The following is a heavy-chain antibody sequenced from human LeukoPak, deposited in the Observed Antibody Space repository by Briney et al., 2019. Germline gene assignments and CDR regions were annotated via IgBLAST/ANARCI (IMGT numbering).Heavy chain of an antibody. J-gene: IGHJ4*02. Sequence: PGVSLRLSCAASGFTFSSYAMSWVRQAPGKGLEWVSAISGSGGSTYYADSVKGRFTISRDNSKNTLYLQMNSLRAEDTAVYYCATHLDGYNYVHHYWGQGTLVTVSS. CDR3: ATHLDGYNYVHHY. CDR1: GFTFSSYA. D-gene: IGHD5-24*01. CDR2: ISGSGGST. V-gene: IGHV3-23*01.